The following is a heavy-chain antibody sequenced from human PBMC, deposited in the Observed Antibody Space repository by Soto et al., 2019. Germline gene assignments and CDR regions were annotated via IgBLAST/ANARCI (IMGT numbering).Heavy chain of an antibody. J-gene: IGHJ4*02. CDR2: IYHSGST. CDR1: GGSISSSNW. V-gene: IGHV4-4*02. CDR3: ARGLGIAAAGSGYFDY. D-gene: IGHD6-13*01. Sequence: SETLSLTCAVSGGSISSSNWWSWVRQPPGKGLEWIGEIYHSGSTNYNPSLKSRVTISVDKSKNQFSLKLSSVTAADTAVYYCARGLGIAAAGSGYFDYWGQGTLVTVSS.